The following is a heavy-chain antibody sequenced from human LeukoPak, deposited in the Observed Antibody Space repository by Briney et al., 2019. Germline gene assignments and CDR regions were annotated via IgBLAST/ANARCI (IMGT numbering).Heavy chain of an antibody. J-gene: IGHJ3*02. Sequence: GESVKISCKGSGYSFSSHWIGWVRQMPGKGLEWMGIIYPGDSDTRYSPSFQGQVTISADKSISTAYLQWSSLKASDTAMYYCARQRTVPRDAFDIWGQGTMVTVSS. D-gene: IGHD4-17*01. CDR2: IYPGDSDT. CDR1: GYSFSSHW. V-gene: IGHV5-51*01. CDR3: ARQRTVPRDAFDI.